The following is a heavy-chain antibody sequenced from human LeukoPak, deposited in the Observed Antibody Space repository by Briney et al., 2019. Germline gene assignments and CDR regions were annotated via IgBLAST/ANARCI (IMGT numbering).Heavy chain of an antibody. CDR1: GGSFSGYY. CDR2: INHSGST. CDR3: ARYSSSWYNWFDP. J-gene: IGHJ5*02. D-gene: IGHD6-13*01. Sequence: SETLSLTCAVYGGSFSGYYWSWIRQPPGKGLEWIGEINHSGSTNYNPSLKSRVTISVDASKNQFSLKLSSVTAADTAVYYCARYSSSWYNWFDPWGQGTLVTVSS. V-gene: IGHV4-34*01.